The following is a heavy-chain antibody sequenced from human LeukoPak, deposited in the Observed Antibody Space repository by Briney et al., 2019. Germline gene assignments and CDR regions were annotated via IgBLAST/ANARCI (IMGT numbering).Heavy chain of an antibody. CDR2: IDWDDDK. CDR3: ARTTYYYDSSGSQNWFDP. D-gene: IGHD3-22*01. Sequence: SGPALVKPTQTLTLTCTFSGFSLSTSGMCVRWIRQPPGKALEWLARIDWDDDKYYSTSLKTRLTISKDTSKNQVVLTMTNMDPVDTATYYCARTTYYYDSSGSQNWFDPWGQGTLVTVSS. CDR1: GFSLSTSGMC. J-gene: IGHJ5*02. V-gene: IGHV2-70*11.